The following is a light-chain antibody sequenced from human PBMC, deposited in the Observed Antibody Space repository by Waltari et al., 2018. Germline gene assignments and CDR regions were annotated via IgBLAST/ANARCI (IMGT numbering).Light chain of an antibody. J-gene: IGLJ3*02. CDR3: CSFTSRSTWV. CDR2: DVD. CDR1: SIDVVGYNY. Sequence: QSALAQPASVSGSPGQSITISCTGTSIDVVGYNYVSWYQQHPGKAPKLLIFDVDNRPSGVSNRFSGSKSGNTASLTISGLQPEDESDYYCCSFTSRSTWVFGGGTKLTVL. V-gene: IGLV2-14*01.